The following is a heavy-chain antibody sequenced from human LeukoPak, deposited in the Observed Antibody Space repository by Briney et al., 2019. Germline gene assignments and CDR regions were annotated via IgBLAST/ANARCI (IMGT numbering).Heavy chain of an antibody. CDR2: IIPIFGTA. Sequence: SVKVSCMASGGTFSSYAISWVRQAPGQGLEWMGGIIPIFGTANYAQKFQGRVAITADESTSTAYIELSSLRSEDTAVYYCASFRAGHWFGPWGQGTLVTVSS. CDR3: ASFRAGHWFGP. J-gene: IGHJ5*02. CDR1: GGTFSSYA. D-gene: IGHD6-19*01. V-gene: IGHV1-69*13.